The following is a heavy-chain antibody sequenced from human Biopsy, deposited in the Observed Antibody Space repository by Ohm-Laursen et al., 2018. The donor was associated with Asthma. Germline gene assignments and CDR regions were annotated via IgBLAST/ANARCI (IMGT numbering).Heavy chain of an antibody. CDR2: IIPIFGPT. V-gene: IGHV1-69*13. CDR3: ARGPEYVRSSGALDY. D-gene: IGHD2-2*01. CDR1: GGTFSSNS. Sequence: SVKVSRKASGGTFSSNSINWVRQAPGQGLEWMGRIIPIFGPTNYAQKFQGRVTISADDSTSTAYMELSSLSSEDTALYYCARGPEYVRSSGALDYWGQGTLVTVSS. J-gene: IGHJ4*02.